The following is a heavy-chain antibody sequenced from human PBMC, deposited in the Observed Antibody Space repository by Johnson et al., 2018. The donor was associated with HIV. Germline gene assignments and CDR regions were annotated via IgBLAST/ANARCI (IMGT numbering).Heavy chain of an antibody. V-gene: IGHV3-30-3*01. CDR2: LSYDGCNK. Sequence: QMQLVESGGGVVQPGRSLRLSCAASGFTFSSYAMHWVRQAPGKGLEWVAVLSYDGCNKYYADSVKVRFPISRDYSKTTLYLQMKSLRDAEQADYVRERQFQEHAVSANEQPESRGHGRVLLCERTRYSSSWYNGDAFDIWGQGTMVTVSS. J-gene: IGHJ3*02. CDR1: GFTFSSYA. D-gene: IGHD6-13*01. CDR3: ERQFQEHAVSANEQPESRGHGRVLLCERTRYSSSWYNGDAFDI.